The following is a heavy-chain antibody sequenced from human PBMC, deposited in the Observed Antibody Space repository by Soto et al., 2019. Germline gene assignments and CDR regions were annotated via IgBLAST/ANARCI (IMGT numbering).Heavy chain of an antibody. V-gene: IGHV3-23*01. J-gene: IGHJ4*02. CDR2: ISASGGAT. D-gene: IGHD3-10*01. Sequence: EVELLESGGGLVQPGGSLRLSCVASRFTFTSYAMSWVRQAPGKGLEWVAAISASGGATIHADSVKGRLTISRDNSKNTLYLQMNSLRAEDTAVYYFDKDVEGGGLFGGAFDYWGQGTQVTVSS. CDR3: DKDVEGGGLFGGAFDY. CDR1: RFTFTSYA.